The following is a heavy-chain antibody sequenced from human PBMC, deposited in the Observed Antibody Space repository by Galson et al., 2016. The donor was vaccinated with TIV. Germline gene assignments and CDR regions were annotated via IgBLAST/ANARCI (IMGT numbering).Heavy chain of an antibody. J-gene: IGHJ4*02. CDR3: ATVAWFPGLSLDN. CDR2: FDPEVRKT. V-gene: IGHV1-24*01. CDR1: GNSLNELV. Sequence: SCKVSGNSLNELVIHWVRQAPGKGLEWMGGFDPEVRKTVCAQMLQGRVTMAADTSRNTAYMELGSLRFEDTAVYYCATVAWFPGLSLDNWGQGTLVTVSS. D-gene: IGHD2/OR15-2a*01.